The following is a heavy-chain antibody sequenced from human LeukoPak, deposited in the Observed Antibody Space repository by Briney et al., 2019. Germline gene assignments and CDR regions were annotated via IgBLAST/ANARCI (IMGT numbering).Heavy chain of an antibody. CDR2: FEPEEGDHGET. CDR3: ATDRLEIYALNI. J-gene: IGHJ3*02. CDR1: GYRLSDLS. V-gene: IGHV1-24*01. D-gene: IGHD1-1*01. Sequence: GASVKVSCRVSGYRLSDLSIHWVRHVPGKGLEWMGGFEPEEGDHGETIYAQNFEGRLTLTEDTLTDTAYMELLSLTSEDTAVYYCATDRLEIYALNIWGQGTMVTVSS.